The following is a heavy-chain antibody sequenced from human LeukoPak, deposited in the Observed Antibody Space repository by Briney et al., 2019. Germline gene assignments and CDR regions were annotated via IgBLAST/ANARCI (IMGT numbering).Heavy chain of an antibody. CDR3: AKEIGVLLIGRAFDT. CDR2: VWNDGSNK. J-gene: IGHJ3*02. V-gene: IGHV3-33*06. Sequence: GSLRLSCAASGFTFSNYGIHWVRQAPGKGLEWVAVVWNDGSNKNYADSVKGRFTISRDNSKNTLDLQMNSLRAEDTAVYYCAKEIGVLLIGRAFDTWGQGTMVTVSS. D-gene: IGHD2/OR15-2a*01. CDR1: GFTFSNYG.